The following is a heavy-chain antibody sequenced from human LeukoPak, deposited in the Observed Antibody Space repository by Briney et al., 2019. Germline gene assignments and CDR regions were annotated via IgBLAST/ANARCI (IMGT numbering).Heavy chain of an antibody. Sequence: GGSLRLSCAASGFIFRRYAMHGVRQAPGKGLEGVAVIALDGNKKYYADSVKGRFTISRDNSKNTLYLQMNSLRDEDTAVYYCARGHREATIPSDYYYYMDVSGKGTTVTVSS. CDR3: ARGHREATIPSDYYYYMDV. J-gene: IGHJ6*03. V-gene: IGHV3-30*04. D-gene: IGHD5-12*01. CDR1: GFIFRRYA. CDR2: IALDGNKK.